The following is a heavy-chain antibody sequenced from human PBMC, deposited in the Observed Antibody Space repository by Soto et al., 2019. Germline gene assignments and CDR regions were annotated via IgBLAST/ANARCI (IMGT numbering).Heavy chain of an antibody. Sequence: QVQLVQSGAEVKKPGASVKVSCKASGYTFTSYGISWVRQAPGQGLEWMGWISAYNGNTNYAQKLQGRVTMTTDTSTRTAYMELRSLRSDDTAVYDCARTLYGSGPEDWFDPWGQGTLVTVSS. CDR2: ISAYNGNT. D-gene: IGHD3-10*01. CDR3: ARTLYGSGPEDWFDP. V-gene: IGHV1-18*01. J-gene: IGHJ5*02. CDR1: GYTFTSYG.